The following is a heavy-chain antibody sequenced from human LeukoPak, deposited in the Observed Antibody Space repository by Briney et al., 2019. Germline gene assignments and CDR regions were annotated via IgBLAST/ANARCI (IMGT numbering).Heavy chain of an antibody. CDR2: IYYSGST. CDR1: GGSISSYY. CDR3: ARDRDYGGNPRDLGYYYMDV. Sequence: SETLSLTCTVSGGSISSYYWNWIRQPPGKGLEWIGYIYYSGSTNYNPSLKSRVTISVDTSKNQFSLKLSSVTAADTAVYYCARDRDYGGNPRDLGYYYMDVWGKGTTVTVSS. D-gene: IGHD4-23*01. V-gene: IGHV4-59*12. J-gene: IGHJ6*03.